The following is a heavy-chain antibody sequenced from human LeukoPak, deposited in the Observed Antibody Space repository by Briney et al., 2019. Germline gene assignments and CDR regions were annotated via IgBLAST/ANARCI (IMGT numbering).Heavy chain of an antibody. D-gene: IGHD5-12*01. Sequence: PGGSLRLSCAASGFTFSNYWVHWVRQAPGKGLVWVSRINRDGSTTKYADSVKGRFTISRDNSKNTLHLQMDSLRAEDTAVYYCAREVATTSDYWGQGTLVTVSS. CDR1: GFTFSNYW. CDR2: INRDGSTT. V-gene: IGHV3-74*03. CDR3: AREVATTSDY. J-gene: IGHJ4*02.